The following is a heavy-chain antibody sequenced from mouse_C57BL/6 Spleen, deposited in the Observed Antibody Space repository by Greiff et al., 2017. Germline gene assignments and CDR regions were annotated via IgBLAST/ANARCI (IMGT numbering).Heavy chain of an antibody. CDR1: GYAFSSSW. Sequence: VQLQQSGPELVKPGASVKISCKASGYAFSSSWMNWVKQRPGKGLEWIGRIYPGDGDTNYNGKFKGKATLTADKSSSTAYMQLSSLTSEDSAVYFCAKGGYYGSSYEYFDVWGTGTTVTVSS. CDR3: AKGGYYGSSYEYFDV. D-gene: IGHD1-1*01. V-gene: IGHV1-82*01. J-gene: IGHJ1*03. CDR2: IYPGDGDT.